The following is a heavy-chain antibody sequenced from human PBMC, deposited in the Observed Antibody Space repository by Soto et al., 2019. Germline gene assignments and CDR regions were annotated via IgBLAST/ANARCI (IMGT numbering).Heavy chain of an antibody. V-gene: IGHV4-34*01. CDR3: ARGLISGSHYSGGWYYFDS. CDR1: GGSFSDYI. Sequence: QVQLQQSGAGLLKPSETLSLTCDVYGGSFSDYIWTWIRQTPGKGLQWIGQINHSGSANYNPSLTSLVVRAVHPSRTQFPLELSSVTAADTAVYYCARGLISGSHYSGGWYYFDSWGQGTQVTVSS. D-gene: IGHD1-26*01. J-gene: IGHJ4*02. CDR2: INHSGSA.